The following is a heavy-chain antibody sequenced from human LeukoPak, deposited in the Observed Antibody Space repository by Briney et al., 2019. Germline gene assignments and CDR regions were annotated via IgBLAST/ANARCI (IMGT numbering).Heavy chain of an antibody. CDR3: ARHQGVRYFDY. CDR2: ISSRAYTT. CDR1: GFNFSDNH. J-gene: IGHJ4*01. V-gene: IGHV3-11*01. Sequence: GGSLRLSCAGSGFNFSDNHMSWIRQAPGKGLEWLSYISSRAYTTYYADSVKGRFTISRDNAKNLLFLQMHSLRTDDTAVYYCARHQGVRYFDYWRLPTLVTVSS. D-gene: IGHD4-17*01.